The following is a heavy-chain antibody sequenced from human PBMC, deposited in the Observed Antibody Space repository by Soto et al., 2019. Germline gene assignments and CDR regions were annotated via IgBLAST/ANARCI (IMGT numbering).Heavy chain of an antibody. CDR1: GFPFSSYA. D-gene: IGHD5-18*01. J-gene: IGHJ6*02. CDR2: LRDSGVSP. Sequence: LRLSCAGSGFPFSSYAMSWVRQAPEKGLEWVSALRDSGVSPYYADSVKGRFTISRDNSKNTLYLQMDSLRVEDTALYYCAKMTSDSYGRNYGMDVWGQGTTVTVSS. CDR3: AKMTSDSYGRNYGMDV. V-gene: IGHV3-23*01.